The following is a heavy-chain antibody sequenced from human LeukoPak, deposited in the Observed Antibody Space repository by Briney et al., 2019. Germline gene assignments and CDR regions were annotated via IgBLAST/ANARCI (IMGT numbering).Heavy chain of an antibody. D-gene: IGHD2-15*01. CDR1: GYTFTSYG. V-gene: IGHV1-18*01. CDR3: ARFLGYCSGGSCLNWFDP. Sequence: ASVKVSRKASGYTFTSYGISWVRQAPGQGLEWMGWISAYNGNTNYAQKLQGRVTMTTDTSTSTAYMELRSLRSDDTAVYYCARFLGYCSGGSCLNWFDPWGQGTLVTVSS. J-gene: IGHJ5*02. CDR2: ISAYNGNT.